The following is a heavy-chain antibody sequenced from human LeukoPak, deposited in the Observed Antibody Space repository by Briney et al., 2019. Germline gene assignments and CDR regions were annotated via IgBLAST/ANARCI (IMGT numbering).Heavy chain of an antibody. Sequence: GGSLRLSCAASGFTFSSYSMNWVRQAPGKGLEWVSSLSSSSSYIYYADSVKGRFTISRDNAKNSLYLQMNSLRAEDTAVYYCARGRDYYDSSGNFDYWGQGTLVTVSS. CDR3: ARGRDYYDSSGNFDY. J-gene: IGHJ4*02. CDR1: GFTFSSYS. D-gene: IGHD3-22*01. V-gene: IGHV3-21*01. CDR2: LSSSSSYI.